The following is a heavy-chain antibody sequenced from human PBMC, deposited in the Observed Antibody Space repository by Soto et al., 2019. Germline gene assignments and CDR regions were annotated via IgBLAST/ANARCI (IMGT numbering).Heavy chain of an antibody. CDR1: GFTFSSYG. V-gene: IGHV3-30*18. D-gene: IGHD5-18*01. CDR2: ISYDGSNK. Sequence: GGSLRLSCAASGFTFSSYGMHWVRQAPGKGLEWVAVISYDGSNKYYADSVKGRFTISRDNSKNTLYLQMNSLRAEDTAVYYCAKEGVIQLWLLWYFDLWGRGTLVTVSS. CDR3: AKEGVIQLWLLWYFDL. J-gene: IGHJ2*01.